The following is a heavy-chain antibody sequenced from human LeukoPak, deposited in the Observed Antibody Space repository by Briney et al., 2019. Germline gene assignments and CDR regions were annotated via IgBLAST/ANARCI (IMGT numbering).Heavy chain of an antibody. CDR3: ARQTGSGLFILP. Sequence: SETLSLTCTVSGVSVSSSNSYWGWIRQPPGKGLEWIGSIYYSGNTYYNASLKSQVSISIDTSKNQFSLRLTSVTAADTAVYYCARQTGSGLFILPGGQGTPVTVSS. CDR1: GVSVSSSNSY. V-gene: IGHV4-39*01. CDR2: IYYSGNT. D-gene: IGHD3/OR15-3a*01. J-gene: IGHJ4*02.